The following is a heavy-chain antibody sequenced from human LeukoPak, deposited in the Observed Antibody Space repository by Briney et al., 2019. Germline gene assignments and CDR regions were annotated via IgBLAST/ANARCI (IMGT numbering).Heavy chain of an antibody. D-gene: IGHD3-10*01. CDR1: GDSISSYY. CDR2: IYYSGST. V-gene: IGHV4-59*01. CDR3: ARAGIYGSGSYSPNWFDP. Sequence: SETLSLTCTVSGDSISSYYWSWIRQPPGEGLEWIGYIYYSGSTSYNPSLKSRVTMSIDTSKNQFSLKLTSVTAADTAVYYCARAGIYGSGSYSPNWFDPWGQGTLVTVSS. J-gene: IGHJ5*02.